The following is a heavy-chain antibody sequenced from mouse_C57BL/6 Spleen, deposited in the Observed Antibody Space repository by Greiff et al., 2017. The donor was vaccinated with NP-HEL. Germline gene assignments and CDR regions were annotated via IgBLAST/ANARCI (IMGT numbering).Heavy chain of an antibody. Sequence: QVQLQQPGAELVMPGASVKLSCKASGYTFTSYWMHWVKQRPGQGLEWIGAIDPSDSYTNYNQKFKGKSTLTVDKSSSTAYMQLSSLTSEDSAVYYCARWDDSWFAYWGQGTLVTVSA. CDR3: ARWDDSWFAY. V-gene: IGHV1-69*01. J-gene: IGHJ3*01. CDR1: GYTFTSYW. D-gene: IGHD2-4*01. CDR2: IDPSDSYT.